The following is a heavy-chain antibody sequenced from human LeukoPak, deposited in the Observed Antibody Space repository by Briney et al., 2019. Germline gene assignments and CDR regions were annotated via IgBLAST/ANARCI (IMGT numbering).Heavy chain of an antibody. J-gene: IGHJ4*02. CDR1: ELSVSTNC. CDR3: GQDWAWGAFGH. V-gene: IGHV3-53*01. CDR2: ITPSGHT. D-gene: IGHD4/OR15-4a*01. Sequence: GGSPRLSCAASELSVSTNCMTWVRQAPGKGLEWVSGITPSGHTYYAASVQGRFTIHRDNSKNTLYLQMNRLGAEDTAIYYCGQDWAWGAFGHWGQGTLVTVSS.